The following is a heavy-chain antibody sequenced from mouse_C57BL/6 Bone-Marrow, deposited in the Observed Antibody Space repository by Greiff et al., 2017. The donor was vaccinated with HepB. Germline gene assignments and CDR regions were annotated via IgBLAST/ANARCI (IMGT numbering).Heavy chain of an antibody. V-gene: IGHV1-55*01. D-gene: IGHD1-1*01. Sequence: VQLQQPGAELVKPGASVKMSCKASGYTFTSYWITWVKQRPGQGLEWIGDIYPGSGSTNYNEKFKSKATLTVDTSSSTAYMQLSSLTSEDSAVYYCAREGNYYYGTWFAYWGQGTLVTVSA. J-gene: IGHJ3*01. CDR3: AREGNYYYGTWFAY. CDR2: IYPGSGST. CDR1: GYTFTSYW.